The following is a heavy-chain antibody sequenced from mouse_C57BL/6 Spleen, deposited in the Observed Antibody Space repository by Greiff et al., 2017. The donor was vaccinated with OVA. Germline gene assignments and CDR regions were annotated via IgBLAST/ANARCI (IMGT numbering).Heavy chain of an antibody. CDR3: ARKRYYGLDY. J-gene: IGHJ2*01. D-gene: IGHD1-2*01. V-gene: IGHV2-2*01. CDR1: GFSLTSYG. Sequence: VQLQESGPGLVQPSQSLSITCTVSGFSLTSYGVHWVRQSPGKGLEWLGVIWSGGSTDYNAAFISRLSISKDNSKSQVFFKMNSLQADDTAIYYCARKRYYGLDYWGQGTTLTVSS. CDR2: IWSGGST.